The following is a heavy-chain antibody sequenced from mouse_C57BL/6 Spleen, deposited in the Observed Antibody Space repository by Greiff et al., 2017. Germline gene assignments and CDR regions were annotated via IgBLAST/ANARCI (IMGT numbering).Heavy chain of an antibody. CDR2: IRLKSDNYET. J-gene: IGHJ3*01. CDR1: GFTFSNYW. V-gene: IGHV6-3*01. D-gene: IGHD1-1*01. Sequence: EVKLQESGGGLVQPGGSMKLSCVASGFTFSNYWMNWVRQSPEKGLEWVAQIRLKSDNYETHYAESVKGRFTISRDDSKSSVYLQMNNLRAEDTGIYYCTGYGSSYGAYWGQGTLVTVSA. CDR3: TGYGSSYGAY.